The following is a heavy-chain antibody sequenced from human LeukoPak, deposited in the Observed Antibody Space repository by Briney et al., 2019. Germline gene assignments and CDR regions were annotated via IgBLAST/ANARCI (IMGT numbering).Heavy chain of an antibody. J-gene: IGHJ4*02. CDR3: ARQTGSGLFILP. D-gene: IGHD3/OR15-3a*01. V-gene: IGHV4-39*01. CDR1: GGSISSSSYN. Sequence: SETLSLTCTVSGGSISSSSYNWGWIRQPPGKGLKWIGSVYYSGGTYYNASLKSQVSISIDTSKNQFSLRLTSVTAADTAVYYCARQTGSGLFILPGGQGTLVTVSS. CDR2: VYYSGGT.